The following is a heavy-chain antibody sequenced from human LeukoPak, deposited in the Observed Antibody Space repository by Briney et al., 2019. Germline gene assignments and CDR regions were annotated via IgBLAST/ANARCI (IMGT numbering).Heavy chain of an antibody. CDR1: GFTFDDYA. D-gene: IGHD1-26*01. V-gene: IGHV3-9*01. J-gene: IGHJ4*02. CDR2: ISWNSGSI. CDR3: AREERWYSGSHVDY. Sequence: GGSLRLSCAASGFTFDDYAMHWVRQAPGKGLEWVSGISWNSGSIGYADSVKGRFTISRDNAKNSLYLQMNSLRAEDTAVYYCAREERWYSGSHVDYWGQGTLVTVSS.